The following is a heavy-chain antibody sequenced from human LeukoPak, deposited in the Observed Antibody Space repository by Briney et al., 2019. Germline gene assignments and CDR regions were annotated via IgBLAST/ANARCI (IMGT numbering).Heavy chain of an antibody. CDR3: AKGFGWFDP. CDR2: ISGSGSST. D-gene: IGHD3-3*01. V-gene: IGHV3-23*01. Sequence: GGSLRLSCAASGFTFSSYDMTWVRQVVGKGLEWVSTISGSGSSTYYADSVKGRFTISRDNSKNTLYVQMNSLRADDTAVYYCAKGFGWFDPWGQGTLVTVSS. CDR1: GFTFSSYD. J-gene: IGHJ5*02.